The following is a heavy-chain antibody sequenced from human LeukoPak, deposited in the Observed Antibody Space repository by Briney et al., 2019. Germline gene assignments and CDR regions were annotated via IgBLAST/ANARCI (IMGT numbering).Heavy chain of an antibody. V-gene: IGHV3-11*06. D-gene: IGHD5-24*01. J-gene: IGHJ4*02. CDR3: ARDYKYAFDN. Sequence: GGSLRLSCAASGFTFSDYSMNWVRQAPEKGLEWISYIGIDSGNTNYADSVKGRFTISGDKAKNSLYLQMNSLRVEDTAVYYCARDYKYAFDNWGQGTLVTVSS. CDR2: IGIDSGNT. CDR1: GFTFSDYS.